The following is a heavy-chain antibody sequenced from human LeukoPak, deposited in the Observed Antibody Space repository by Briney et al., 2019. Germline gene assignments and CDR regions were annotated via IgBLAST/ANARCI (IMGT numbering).Heavy chain of an antibody. V-gene: IGHV3-53*04. D-gene: IGHD2-8*01. CDR2: ILGRTPT. J-gene: IGHJ3*02. Sequence: GRSLTLSCAASESNASTNYMSCARQAPGKGLEWHSVILGRTPTAYAASVKGRFTISRHNSKNTLYLQMNSLRAEDTAVYYCARVVWDSRSNGAFDIWGQGTMVTVSS. CDR1: ESNASTNY. CDR3: ARVVWDSRSNGAFDI.